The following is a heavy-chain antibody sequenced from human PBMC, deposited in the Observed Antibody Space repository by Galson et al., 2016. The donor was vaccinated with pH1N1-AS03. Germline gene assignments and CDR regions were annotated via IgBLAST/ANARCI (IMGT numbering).Heavy chain of an antibody. V-gene: IGHV3-30*02. CDR3: AKDIGDGHNYGADY. CDR1: AFTFSRYG. D-gene: IGHD5-24*01. CDR2: IRSVGDIK. J-gene: IGHJ4*02. Sequence: SLRLSCAASAFTFSRYGMHWVRQAPGKGLEWVAFIRSVGDIKFYADSVKGRFTISRDNSENTVHLQMNSLRAEDTAVYHCAKDIGDGHNYGADYWGQGTLVTVSS.